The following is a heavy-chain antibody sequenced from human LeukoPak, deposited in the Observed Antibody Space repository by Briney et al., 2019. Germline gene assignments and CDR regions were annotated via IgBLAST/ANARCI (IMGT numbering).Heavy chain of an antibody. Sequence: GGSLRLSCAASGFTFSSYSMNWVRQAPGKGLEWVSVIYSGGSTHYADSVKGRFTISRDNSKNTLYLQMNSLRAEDTAVYYCARGGLQLWFDYWGQGTLVTVSS. CDR3: ARGGLQLWFDY. J-gene: IGHJ4*02. V-gene: IGHV3-53*01. CDR1: GFTFSSYS. D-gene: IGHD5-18*01. CDR2: IYSGGST.